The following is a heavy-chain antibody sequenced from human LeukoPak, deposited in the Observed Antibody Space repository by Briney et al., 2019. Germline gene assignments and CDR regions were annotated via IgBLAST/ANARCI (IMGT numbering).Heavy chain of an antibody. Sequence: SVKVSCKASGGTFSSYAISWVRQAPGQGLEWMGGIIPIFGTANYAQKFQGRVTFTADESTSTAYMELSSLRSEDTAVYYCARDHRSYCSGGSCYRYYYYGMDVWGQGTTVTVSS. D-gene: IGHD2-15*01. CDR3: ARDHRSYCSGGSCYRYYYYGMDV. V-gene: IGHV1-69*13. CDR1: GGTFSSYA. CDR2: IIPIFGTA. J-gene: IGHJ6*02.